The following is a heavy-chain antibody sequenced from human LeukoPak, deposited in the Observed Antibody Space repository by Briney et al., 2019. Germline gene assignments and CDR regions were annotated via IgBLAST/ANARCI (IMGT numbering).Heavy chain of an antibody. D-gene: IGHD2-15*01. CDR3: AGGTYSYLDF. Sequence: SETLSLTCTVSGGSISGYYWSWIRQPPGRGLEWIGYIYYSGDTHYNPSLKSRFTISVDTSKSQFSLKLSSAAAADTAVYYCAGGTYSYLDFWGQGALVTVSS. V-gene: IGHV4-59*01. CDR1: GGSISGYY. CDR2: IYYSGDT. J-gene: IGHJ4*02.